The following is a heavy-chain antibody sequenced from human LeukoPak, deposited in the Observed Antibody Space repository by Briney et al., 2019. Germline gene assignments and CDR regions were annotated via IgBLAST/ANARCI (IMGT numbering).Heavy chain of an antibody. V-gene: IGHV4-59*01. Sequence: SETLSLTCTVSGGSISSYYWSWIRQPPGKGLEWIGYIYYSGSTNYNPSLKSRVTISVDTSKNQFSLKLSSVTAADTAVYYCARHCGTSCPPDYWGQGTLVTVSS. CDR2: IYYSGST. CDR1: GGSISSYY. CDR3: ARHCGTSCPPDY. D-gene: IGHD2-2*01. J-gene: IGHJ4*02.